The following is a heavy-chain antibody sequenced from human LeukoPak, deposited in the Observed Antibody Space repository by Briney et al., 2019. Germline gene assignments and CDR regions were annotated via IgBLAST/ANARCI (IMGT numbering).Heavy chain of an antibody. CDR1: GFTFSSYW. Sequence: PGGSLRLSCAASGFTFSSYWMSWVRQAPGKGLEWVANIKQDGSEKYYVDSVKGRFTISRDNAKNSLYLQMNSLRAEDTAVYYCARGPRARYCSGGSCYRNWFDPWGQGTLVTASS. D-gene: IGHD2-15*01. V-gene: IGHV3-7*01. CDR3: ARGPRARYCSGGSCYRNWFDP. J-gene: IGHJ5*02. CDR2: IKQDGSEK.